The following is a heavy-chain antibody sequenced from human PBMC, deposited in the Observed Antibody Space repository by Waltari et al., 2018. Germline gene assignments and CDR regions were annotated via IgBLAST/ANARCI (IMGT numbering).Heavy chain of an antibody. Sequence: QVQLQQWGAGLLKPSETLSLTCAVYGGSFSGYYWSWIRQPPGKGLEWIGEINHSGSTNYNPCLKSRVTISVDTSKNQFSLKLSSVTAADTAVYYCARTRGIGYYYYYYMDVWGKGTTVTVSS. V-gene: IGHV4-34*01. D-gene: IGHD3-16*01. CDR1: GGSFSGYY. CDR3: ARTRGIGYYYYYYMDV. CDR2: INHSGST. J-gene: IGHJ6*03.